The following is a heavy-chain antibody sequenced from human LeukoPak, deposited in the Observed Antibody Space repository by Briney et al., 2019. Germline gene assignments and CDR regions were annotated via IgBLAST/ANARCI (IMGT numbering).Heavy chain of an antibody. CDR2: IIPIFGTA. J-gene: IGHJ4*02. D-gene: IGHD6-19*01. Sequence: ASVKVSCKASGGTFSSYAISWVRQAPGQGLEWMGGIIPIFGTANYAQKFQGRVTITADESTSTAYMELSSLRSEDTAVYYCAREEGIAVAGRGFDYWGQGTLVTVSS. V-gene: IGHV1-69*13. CDR1: GGTFSSYA. CDR3: AREEGIAVAGRGFDY.